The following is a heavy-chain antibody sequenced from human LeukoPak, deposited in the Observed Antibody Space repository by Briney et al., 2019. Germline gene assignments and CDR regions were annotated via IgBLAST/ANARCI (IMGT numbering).Heavy chain of an antibody. CDR3: ARAPGGIAVAGQTTCYYYGMDV. D-gene: IGHD6-19*01. V-gene: IGHV1-2*02. CDR2: INPNSGGT. J-gene: IGHJ6*02. CDR1: GYTFTGYY. Sequence: ASVKVSCKASGYTFTGYYMHWVRQAPGQGLEWMGWINPNSGGTNYAQKFQGRVTMTRDTSISTAYMELSRLRSDDTAVYYCARAPGGIAVAGQTTCYYYGMDVWGQGTTVTVSS.